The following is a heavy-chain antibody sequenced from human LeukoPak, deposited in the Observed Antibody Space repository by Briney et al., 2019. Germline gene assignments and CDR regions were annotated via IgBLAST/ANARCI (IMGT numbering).Heavy chain of an antibody. CDR3: ARAGTGDYDFWSGYYKGRWFDP. V-gene: IGHV4-59*01. Sequence: SETLSLTCTVSGGSISSYYWSWMRHPPGKGLEWIGYIYHSGNDNYNLSLKSRVTISVDTSKNQFSLKLSSVTAADTAVYYCARAGTGDYDFWSGYYKGRWFDPWGQGTLVTVSS. CDR2: IYHSGND. J-gene: IGHJ5*02. D-gene: IGHD3-3*01. CDR1: GGSISSYY.